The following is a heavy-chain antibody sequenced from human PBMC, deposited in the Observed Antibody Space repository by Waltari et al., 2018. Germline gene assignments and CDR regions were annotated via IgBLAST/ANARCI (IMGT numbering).Heavy chain of an antibody. CDR2: IHYSGST. J-gene: IGHJ3*02. CDR1: GGSISSSSYY. V-gene: IGHV4-39*01. Sequence: QLQLQESGPGLVKPSETLSLTCTVSGGSISSSSYYWAWIRQPPGKGLEWIGSIHYSGSTYYNPALKSRVTIYEDTSKNQFSLKLSSVTAADTAVYYCASRLNYYDSSGYIAFDIWGQGTMVTVSS. CDR3: ASRLNYYDSSGYIAFDI. D-gene: IGHD3-22*01.